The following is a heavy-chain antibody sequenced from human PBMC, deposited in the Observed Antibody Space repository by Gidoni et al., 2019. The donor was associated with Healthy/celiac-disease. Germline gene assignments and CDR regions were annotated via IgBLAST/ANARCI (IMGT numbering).Heavy chain of an antibody. CDR3: ARTRTMVRGVITASFDY. CDR2: INAGNGNT. J-gene: IGHJ4*02. Sequence: WINAGNGNTKSSQKFQGRVTITRDTSASTAYMELSSLRSEDTAVYYCARTRTMVRGVITASFDYWGQGTLVTVSS. V-gene: IGHV1-3*01. D-gene: IGHD3-10*01.